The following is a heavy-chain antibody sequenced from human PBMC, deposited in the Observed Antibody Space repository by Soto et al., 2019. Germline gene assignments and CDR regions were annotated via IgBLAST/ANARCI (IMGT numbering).Heavy chain of an antibody. Sequence: GASVKVSCKASGYTFTSYDINWVRQATGQGLEWMGWMNPNSGNTGYAQKFQGRVTMTRNTSISTAYMELRSLRSDDTAVYYCAREVPYDSSGYYYAFDIWGQGTMVTVSS. CDR2: MNPNSGNT. CDR3: AREVPYDSSGYYYAFDI. V-gene: IGHV1-8*01. J-gene: IGHJ3*02. CDR1: GYTFTSYD. D-gene: IGHD3-22*01.